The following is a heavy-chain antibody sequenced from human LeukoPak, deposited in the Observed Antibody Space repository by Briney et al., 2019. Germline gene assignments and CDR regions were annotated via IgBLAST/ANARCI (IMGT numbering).Heavy chain of an antibody. Sequence: ASVKVSCKASGYTFTGYYMHWVRQAPGHGLERMGRINPNSGGTNYAQKFQGRVTMTRDTSISTAYMELSRLRSDDTAVYYCARVSSGGSNGYLFDYWGQGTLVTVSS. CDR2: INPNSGGT. CDR3: ARVSSGGSNGYLFDY. D-gene: IGHD3-22*01. V-gene: IGHV1-2*06. CDR1: GYTFTGYY. J-gene: IGHJ4*02.